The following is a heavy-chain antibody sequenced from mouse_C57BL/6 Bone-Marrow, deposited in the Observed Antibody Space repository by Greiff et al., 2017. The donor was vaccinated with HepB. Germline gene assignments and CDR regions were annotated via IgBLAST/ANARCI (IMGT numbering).Heavy chain of an antibody. CDR3: ARFGRFLYYDAMDD. J-gene: IGHJ4*01. D-gene: IGHD6-5*01. Sequence: VQLQQSGAELVRPGTSVKMSCKASGYTFTNYWIGWAKQRPGHGLEWIGDIYPGGGYTNYNEKFKGKATLTADKSSSTAYMQFSSLTSEDSAIYYGARFGRFLYYDAMDDWGQGTSVTVSS. V-gene: IGHV1-63*01. CDR1: GYTFTNYW. CDR2: IYPGGGYT.